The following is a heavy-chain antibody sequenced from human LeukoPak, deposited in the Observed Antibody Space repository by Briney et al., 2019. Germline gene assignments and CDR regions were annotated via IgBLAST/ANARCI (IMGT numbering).Heavy chain of an antibody. J-gene: IGHJ6*02. D-gene: IGHD3-3*01. V-gene: IGHV4-34*01. CDR1: GGSFSGYY. CDR3: ARGGPRITIFGVARYYGMDV. CDR2: INHSGST. Sequence: PSETLSLTCAVYGGSFSGYYWSWIRQPPGKGLEWIGEINHSGSTNYNPSLKSRVTISVDTSKNQFSLKLSSVTAADTAVYYCARGGPRITIFGVARYYGMDVWGQGTTVTVSS.